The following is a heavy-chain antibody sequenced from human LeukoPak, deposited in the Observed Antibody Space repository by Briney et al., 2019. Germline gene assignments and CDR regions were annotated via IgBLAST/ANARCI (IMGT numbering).Heavy chain of an antibody. V-gene: IGHV4-4*07. CDR1: GGSISSYY. D-gene: IGHD1-26*01. J-gene: IGHJ6*03. CDR3: ARDQGVGAMRGYYYYYYMDV. Sequence: ASETLSLTCTVSGGSISSYYWSWIRQPAGKGLELIGRIYTSGSTNYNPSLKSRVTMSVDTSKNQFSLKLSSVTAADTAVYYCARDQGVGAMRGYYYYYYMDVWGKGTTVTVSS. CDR2: IYTSGST.